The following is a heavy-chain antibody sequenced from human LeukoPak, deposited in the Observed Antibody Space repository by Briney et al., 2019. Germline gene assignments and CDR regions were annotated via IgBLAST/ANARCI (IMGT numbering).Heavy chain of an antibody. CDR1: GFTFSSYS. Sequence: GGSLRLSCAASGFTFSSYSMNWVRQAPGKGLEWVSSISSSSSYIYYADSVKGRFTISRDNAKNSLYLQMNSLRAEDTAVYYCARRQQLVLLIDYWGQGTLVTVSS. CDR3: ARRQQLVLLIDY. J-gene: IGHJ4*02. D-gene: IGHD6-13*01. V-gene: IGHV3-21*04. CDR2: ISSSSSYI.